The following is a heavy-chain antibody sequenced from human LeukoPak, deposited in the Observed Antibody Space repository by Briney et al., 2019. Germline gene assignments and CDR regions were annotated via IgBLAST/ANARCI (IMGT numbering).Heavy chain of an antibody. J-gene: IGHJ6*02. CDR1: GFTFSNFG. CDR2: ISYDGSNK. D-gene: IGHD3-16*02. V-gene: IGHV3-30*18. Sequence: GGSLRLSCAPSGFTFSNFGMHWVRQAPGQGLEWVAVISYDGSNKYYADSVKGRFTISGDNSKNTLYLQMNSLRAEDTAVYYCAKASVYVYYGMDVWGQGTTVTFSS. CDR3: AKASVYVYYGMDV.